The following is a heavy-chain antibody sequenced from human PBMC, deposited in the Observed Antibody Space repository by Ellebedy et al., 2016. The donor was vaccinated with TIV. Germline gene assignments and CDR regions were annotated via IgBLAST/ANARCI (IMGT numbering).Heavy chain of an antibody. CDR2: ISYHGTYK. J-gene: IGHJ4*02. CDR1: GFTFSSYD. Sequence: GESLKISCAASGFTFSSYDMHWVRQAPGKGLEWVAAISYHGTYKYYADPVKGRFTISRDNSKNTLYLQMNSLRAEDTAVYYCARSDPPSRSWGQGTLVTVSS. V-gene: IGHV3-30*01. CDR3: ARSDPPSRS.